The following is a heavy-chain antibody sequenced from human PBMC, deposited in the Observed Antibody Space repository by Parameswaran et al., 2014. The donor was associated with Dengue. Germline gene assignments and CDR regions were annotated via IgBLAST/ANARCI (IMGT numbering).Heavy chain of an antibody. J-gene: IGHJ5*02. Sequence: SWVRQAPGQGLEWMGWISAYNGNTNYAQKLQGRVTMTTDTSTSTAYMELRSLRSDDTAVYYCAREEWELLRRSNWFDPWGQGTLVTVSS. V-gene: IGHV1-18*01. D-gene: IGHD1-26*01. CDR2: ISAYNGNT. CDR3: AREEWELLRRSNWFDP.